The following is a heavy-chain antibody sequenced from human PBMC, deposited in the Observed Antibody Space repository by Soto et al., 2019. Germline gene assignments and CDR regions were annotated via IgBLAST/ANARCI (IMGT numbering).Heavy chain of an antibody. Sequence: VHLVQSGAEVKKPGASVKVSCQGSGYAFTTYGITWVRQAPGQGLEWMGWISDHNGNTNYAQKLQGRVTVTRDISTSTAYMELRSLRDDDTAVYYCARGRYGDYWGQGALVTVSS. CDR1: GYAFTTYG. CDR3: ARGRYGDY. D-gene: IGHD1-1*01. V-gene: IGHV1-18*01. CDR2: ISDHNGNT. J-gene: IGHJ4*02.